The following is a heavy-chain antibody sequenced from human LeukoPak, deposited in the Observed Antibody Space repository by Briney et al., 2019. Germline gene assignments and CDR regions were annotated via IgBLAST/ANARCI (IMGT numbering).Heavy chain of an antibody. CDR2: IYYSGST. CDR1: GGSISSSSYY. V-gene: IGHV4-39*01. Sequence: SETLSLTRTVSGGSISSSSYYWGWIRQPPGKGLEWLGSIYYSGSTYYNPSLKSRVTISVDTSKNQFSLKLSSVTAADTPVYYCARPYSSRSLEIDYWGQGTLVTVSS. CDR3: ARPYSSRSLEIDY. J-gene: IGHJ4*02. D-gene: IGHD6-13*01.